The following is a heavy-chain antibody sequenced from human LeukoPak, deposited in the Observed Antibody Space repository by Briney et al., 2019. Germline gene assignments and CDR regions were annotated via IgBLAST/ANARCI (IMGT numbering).Heavy chain of an antibody. J-gene: IGHJ4*02. D-gene: IGHD6-6*01. CDR1: GGSISSYY. CDR2: IYTSGST. Sequence: SETLSLTCTVSGGSISSYYWSWIRQPAGKGLEWIGRIYTSGSTNYNPSLKSRVTMSVDTSKNQFSLKLSSVTAADAAVYYCARGGYSSSSFDYWGQGTLVTVSS. CDR3: ARGGYSSSSFDY. V-gene: IGHV4-4*07.